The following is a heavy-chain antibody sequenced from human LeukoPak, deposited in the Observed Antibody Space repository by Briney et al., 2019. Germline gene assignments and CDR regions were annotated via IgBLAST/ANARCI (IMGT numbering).Heavy chain of an antibody. CDR3: ARGQLVFDY. V-gene: IGHV3-7*02. CDR1: GFSFSTNW. D-gene: IGHD6-13*01. Sequence: PGGSLRLSCAASGFSFSTNWMSWVRQAPGKGLEWVANINQDGSEKYYVDSVKGRFTISRDIAKNSLYLQMNSLRAEDTAVYYCARGQLVFDYWGQGTLVTVSS. J-gene: IGHJ4*02. CDR2: INQDGSEK.